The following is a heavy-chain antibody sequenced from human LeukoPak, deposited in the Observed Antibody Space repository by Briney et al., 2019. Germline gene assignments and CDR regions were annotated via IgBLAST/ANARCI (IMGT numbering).Heavy chain of an antibody. CDR3: ARRGGGRWFDP. D-gene: IGHD3-16*01. J-gene: IGHJ5*02. CDR2: IYYSGIT. V-gene: IGHV4-31*03. CDR1: GGSISSGDYY. Sequence: PSETLSLTCTVSGGSISSGDYYWGWIRQYSGKGLEWIGYIYYSGITYYNPSLKSRVTISVDTSKTQFSMQLPSVTAAETAVYYCARRGGGRWFDPWGQGTLVTVSS.